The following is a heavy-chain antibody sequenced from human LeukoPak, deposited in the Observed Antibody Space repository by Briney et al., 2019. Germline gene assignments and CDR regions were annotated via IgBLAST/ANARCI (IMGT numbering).Heavy chain of an antibody. J-gene: IGHJ4*02. CDR3: ARDNDSRDPPHFDY. CDR1: GYTFTSYD. CDR2: ISAYNGNT. Sequence: ASVKVSCKASGYTFTSYDINWVRQATGQGLEWMGWISAYNGNTNYAQKLQGRVTMTTDTSTSTAYMELSSLRSEDTAVYYCARDNDSRDPPHFDYWGQGTLVTVSS. D-gene: IGHD3-16*01. V-gene: IGHV1-18*01.